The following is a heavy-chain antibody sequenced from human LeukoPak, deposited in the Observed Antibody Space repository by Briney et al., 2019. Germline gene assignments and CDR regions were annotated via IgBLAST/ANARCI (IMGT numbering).Heavy chain of an antibody. CDR2: IHYGGNT. CDR1: GGSISNHY. CDR3: VRRGDGYPYYFDY. J-gene: IGHJ4*02. Sequence: SETLSPTCTVSGGSISNHYWSWIRQPSGKGLEWIGYIHYGGNTHYNPSLKGRLTISVDTSKNQFSLKLSSVTAADTAVYYCVRRGDGYPYYFDYWGQGTLVTVSS. V-gene: IGHV4-59*11. D-gene: IGHD5-24*01.